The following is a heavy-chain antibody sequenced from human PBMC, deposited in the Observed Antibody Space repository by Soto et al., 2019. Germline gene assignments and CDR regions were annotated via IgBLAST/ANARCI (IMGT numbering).Heavy chain of an antibody. V-gene: IGHV1-69*13. Sequence: SVKVSCKASGGTFSSYAISWVRQAPGQGLEWMGGIIPIFGTANYAQKFQGRVTITADESTSTAYMELSSLRSEDTAVYYCARARLIGFSVVTPFYYGMDVWGQGTTVTVSS. CDR3: ARARLIGFSVVTPFYYGMDV. J-gene: IGHJ6*02. D-gene: IGHD2-21*02. CDR1: GGTFSSYA. CDR2: IIPIFGTA.